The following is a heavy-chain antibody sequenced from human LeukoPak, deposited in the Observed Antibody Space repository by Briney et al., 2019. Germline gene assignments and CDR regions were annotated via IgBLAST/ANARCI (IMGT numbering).Heavy chain of an antibody. CDR2: INHSGST. CDR1: GGSFSGYY. Sequence: SETLSLTCAVYGGSFSGYYWSWIRQPPGKGLEWIGEINHSGSTNYNPSLKSRVTISVDTSKNQFSLKLSSVTAADTAVYYCARVRGAAGSGGYYYYGMDVWGQGTTVTVSS. CDR3: ARVRGAAGSGGYYYYGMDV. D-gene: IGHD6-13*01. J-gene: IGHJ6*02. V-gene: IGHV4-34*01.